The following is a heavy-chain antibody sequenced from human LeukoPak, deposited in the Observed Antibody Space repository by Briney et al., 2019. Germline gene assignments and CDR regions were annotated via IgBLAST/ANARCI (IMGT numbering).Heavy chain of an antibody. D-gene: IGHD3-9*01. V-gene: IGHV3-48*01. CDR2: ISSSGTII. J-gene: IGHJ5*02. Sequence: GGSLRLSCAASGFTFSSHSMNWVRQTPGKGLEWISYISSSGTIIHYADSVRGRFTISRDDAKNSLYLQMNSLRAEDTAIYYCAKVPRQHDNWFDPWGQGTLVTVSS. CDR3: AKVPRQHDNWFDP. CDR1: GFTFSSHS.